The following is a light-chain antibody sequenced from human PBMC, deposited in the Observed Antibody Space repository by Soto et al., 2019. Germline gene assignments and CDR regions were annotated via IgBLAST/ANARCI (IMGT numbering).Light chain of an antibody. V-gene: IGLV2-23*02. Sequence: QSVLTQPASVSGSPGQSITISCTGTSSDIGSYHLVSWYQHHSGKAPKLIIYKVSQWPSGVSDRFSASKSGSTASLTISGLQAEDEADYYCCSYAGSNWGYVFGTGTKV. CDR3: CSYAGSNWGYV. CDR2: KVS. J-gene: IGLJ1*01. CDR1: SSDIGSYHL.